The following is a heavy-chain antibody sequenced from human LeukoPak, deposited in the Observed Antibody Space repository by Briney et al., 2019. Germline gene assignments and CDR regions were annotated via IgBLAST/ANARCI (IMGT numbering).Heavy chain of an antibody. D-gene: IGHD5-12*01. CDR1: GGSISSGDYY. CDR3: ARVSGYDFPSGGDY. Sequence: SETLSLTCTVSGGSISSGDYYWSWIRQPPGKGLEWIGYIYYSGSTYYNLSLKSRVTISVDTSKNQFSLKLSSVTAADTAVYYCARVSGYDFPSGGDYWGQGTLVTVSS. CDR2: IYYSGST. V-gene: IGHV4-30-4*01. J-gene: IGHJ4*02.